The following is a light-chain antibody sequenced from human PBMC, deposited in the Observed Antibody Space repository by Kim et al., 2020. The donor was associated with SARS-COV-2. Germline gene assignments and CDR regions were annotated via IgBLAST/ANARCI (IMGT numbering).Light chain of an antibody. J-gene: IGKJ1*01. Sequence: SVGDRVTITCRASQGVSTWLAWYQQRPGKAPKLLIFDASSLHSGVPSRFSGSGSGTEFTLTISSLQPDDFATYYCQQYNTYATWTFGQGTKVEIK. V-gene: IGKV1-5*01. CDR3: QQYNTYATWT. CDR2: DAS. CDR1: QGVSTW.